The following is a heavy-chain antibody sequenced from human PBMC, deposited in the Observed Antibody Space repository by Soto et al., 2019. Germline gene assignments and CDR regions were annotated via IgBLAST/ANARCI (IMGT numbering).Heavy chain of an antibody. Sequence: GASVEVSCKASGYTFTSCDINWVRQATGEGLEWMGWMNPNSGNTGYAQKFQGRVTMTRNTSISTAYMELSSLRSEDTAVYYCARWGAWGANEIYYYYGMDVWGQGTTVTVSS. CDR1: GYTFTSCD. CDR2: MNPNSGNT. D-gene: IGHD1-26*01. CDR3: ARWGAWGANEIYYYYGMDV. V-gene: IGHV1-8*01. J-gene: IGHJ6*02.